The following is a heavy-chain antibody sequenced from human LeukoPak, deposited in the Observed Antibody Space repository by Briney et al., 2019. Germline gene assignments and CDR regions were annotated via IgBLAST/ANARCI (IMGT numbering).Heavy chain of an antibody. CDR3: ARARVSTNGPYYFDY. V-gene: IGHV4-59*10. D-gene: IGHD6-6*01. Sequence: SETLSLTCAVYGGSFSGYYWSWIRQPAGKGLEWIGRIYTSGSTNYNPSLKSRVTISVDTSKNQFSLKLSSVTAADTAVYYCARARVSTNGPYYFDYWGQGTLVTVSS. J-gene: IGHJ4*02. CDR2: IYTSGST. CDR1: GGSFSGYY.